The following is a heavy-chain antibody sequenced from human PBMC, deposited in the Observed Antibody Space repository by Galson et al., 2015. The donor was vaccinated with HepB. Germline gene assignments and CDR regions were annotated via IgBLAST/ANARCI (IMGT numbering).Heavy chain of an antibody. CDR1: GFTFSSHW. CDR2: INKDGSST. V-gene: IGHV3-74*01. Sequence: SLRLSCAGSGFTFSSHWMYWVRQAPGKGLVWVSRINKDGSSTDYADSVKGRFTISRDNAKNSLYLQMNSLRAEDTALYYCAKETDYAHNGPGLGYWGQGTLVTVSS. J-gene: IGHJ4*02. D-gene: IGHD4-17*01. CDR3: AKETDYAHNGPGLGY.